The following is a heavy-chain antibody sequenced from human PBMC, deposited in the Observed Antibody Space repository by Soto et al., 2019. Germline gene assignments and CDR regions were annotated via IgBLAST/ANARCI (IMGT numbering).Heavy chain of an antibody. CDR2: ILAGGTT. Sequence: GGSLRLSCAASGFTFTTYTMNWVRQAPGKGLEWVSGILAGGTTYYADSVKGRFTISRDHSQNSVFLQMSSLRDEDTAVYYCAKDTQWFPYYFDYWGQGTLVTVSS. D-gene: IGHD3-22*01. V-gene: IGHV3-23*01. CDR1: GFTFTTYT. J-gene: IGHJ4*02. CDR3: AKDTQWFPYYFDY.